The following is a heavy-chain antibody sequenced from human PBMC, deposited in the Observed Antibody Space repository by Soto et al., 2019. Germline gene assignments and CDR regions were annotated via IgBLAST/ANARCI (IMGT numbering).Heavy chain of an antibody. V-gene: IGHV3-30-3*01. CDR3: AREAVSARKHYGMDV. Sequence: QVQLVESGGGVVQPGRSLRLSCAASGFTFSSYAMHWVRQAPGKGLEWVAVISYDGSNKYYADSVKSRFTISRDNSKNTLYLQMNSLRAEATAVYYCAREAVSARKHYGMDVWGQGTTVTVSS. CDR2: ISYDGSNK. CDR1: GFTFSSYA. D-gene: IGHD1-20*01. J-gene: IGHJ6*02.